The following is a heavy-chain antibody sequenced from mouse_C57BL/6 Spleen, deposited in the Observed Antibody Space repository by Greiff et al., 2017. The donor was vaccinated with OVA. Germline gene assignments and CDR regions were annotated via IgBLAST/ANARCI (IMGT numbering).Heavy chain of an antibody. CDR2: ISSGGSYT. D-gene: IGHD1-1*01. J-gene: IGHJ2*01. CDR3: ARLNITTVVASDY. Sequence: EVKLEESGGDLVKPGGSLKLSCAASGFTFSSYGLSWVRQTPDKRLEWVATISSGGSYTYYPDSVKGRFTISRDNAKNTLYLQMSSLKSEDTAMYYCARLNITTVVASDYWGQGTTLTVSS. CDR1: GFTFSSYG. V-gene: IGHV5-6*02.